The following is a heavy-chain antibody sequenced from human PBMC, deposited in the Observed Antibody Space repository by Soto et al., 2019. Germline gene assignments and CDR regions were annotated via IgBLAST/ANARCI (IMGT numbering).Heavy chain of an antibody. D-gene: IGHD5-18*01. CDR3: AREYTYGSNFFDC. Sequence: VQLTESGPGLVKPSQTLSLSCTVSGGSISSAAYYWSWIRQHPGKGLEWIGYISHSGSTYYTTSLKSRGIISADTSKNQFSLNLTSVTAADTAVYYCAREYTYGSNFFDCWGQGAMVTVSS. CDR2: ISHSGST. CDR1: GGSISSAAYY. J-gene: IGHJ4*02. V-gene: IGHV4-31*03.